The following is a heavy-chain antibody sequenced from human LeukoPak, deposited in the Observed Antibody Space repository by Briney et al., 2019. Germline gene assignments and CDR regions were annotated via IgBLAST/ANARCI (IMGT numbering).Heavy chain of an antibody. J-gene: IGHJ5*02. V-gene: IGHV1-46*01. CDR1: GYIFTNYY. CDR2: INPSDGST. CDR3: ARDDPLDKISSGWGP. D-gene: IGHD6-19*01. Sequence: ASAKVSCKASGYIFTNYYMHWVRQAPGQGLEWMGIINPSDGSTSYAQKFQGRVTMTRDTSTSTVYMELSSLRSEDTAVYYCARDDPLDKISSGWGPWGQGTLVTVSS.